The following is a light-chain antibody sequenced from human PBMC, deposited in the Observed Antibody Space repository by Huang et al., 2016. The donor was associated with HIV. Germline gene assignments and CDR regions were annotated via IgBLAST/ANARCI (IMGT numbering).Light chain of an antibody. J-gene: IGKJ2*01. CDR1: QSIKSTY. CDR2: GTS. V-gene: IGKV3-20*01. CDR3: QQYGDSRPYT. Sequence: EIALTQSPGTLSLSPGESATLSCRTSQSIKSTYSAWYQQKPGQAPRLLIYGTSNRATGISDRFSGSASGADFTLTISRLEPEDFAVYYCQQYGDSRPYTFGQGTRLEIK.